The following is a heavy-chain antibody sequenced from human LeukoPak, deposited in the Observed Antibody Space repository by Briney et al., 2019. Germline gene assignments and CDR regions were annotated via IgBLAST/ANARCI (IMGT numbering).Heavy chain of an antibody. J-gene: IGHJ4*02. CDR3: ARDGGDCSGDSCYVDY. V-gene: IGHV3-74*01. CDR1: GFTLSSYW. Sequence: PGGSLRLSCAASGFTLSSYWMYWVRQAPGKGLVWVSLVSLDGSTTTYADSVKGRFTISRDNAKNSLYLQMNSLRAEDTALYYCARDGGDCSGDSCYVDYWGQGTLVTVSS. CDR2: VSLDGSTT. D-gene: IGHD2-15*01.